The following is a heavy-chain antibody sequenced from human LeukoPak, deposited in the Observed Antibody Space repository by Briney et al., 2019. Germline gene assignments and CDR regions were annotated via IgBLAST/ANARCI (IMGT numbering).Heavy chain of an antibody. Sequence: GGSLRLSCAASGFTVSNNHMNWVRQAPGKGLEWVSVIFNGGSTYYADSVKGRFTISRDISKNTLYLQMNSLRAEDTAVYYCAAVLTYYYDSSGYYDYWGQGTLVTVSS. CDR3: AAVLTYYYDSSGYYDY. CDR1: GFTVSNNH. D-gene: IGHD3-22*01. J-gene: IGHJ4*02. CDR2: IFNGGST. V-gene: IGHV3-53*01.